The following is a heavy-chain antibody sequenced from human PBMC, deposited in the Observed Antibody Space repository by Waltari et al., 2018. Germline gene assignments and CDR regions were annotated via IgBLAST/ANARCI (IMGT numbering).Heavy chain of an antibody. CDR2: MSSSGTYT. CDR1: GFSLRDYY. V-gene: IGHV3-11*06. J-gene: IGHJ5*02. D-gene: IGHD1-1*01. Sequence: QVQLVESGGGLVNPGGSLRLSCEASGFSLRDYYMSWIRQAPGKGPECVSYMSSSGTYTNYRASVKGRFTISRDIAKNSLYLQMDSLRADDSGIYYCARGNIPGTGRSFDPWGQGTLVTVSS. CDR3: ARGNIPGTGRSFDP.